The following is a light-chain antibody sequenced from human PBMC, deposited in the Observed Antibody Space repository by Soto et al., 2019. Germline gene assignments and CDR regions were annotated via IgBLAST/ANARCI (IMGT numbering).Light chain of an antibody. CDR2: DAS. CDR1: QSISSW. V-gene: IGKV1-5*01. J-gene: IGKJ1*01. CDR3: QQYNSYSGT. Sequence: SQMTQSPSPLSASVGDRVTITCRASQSISSWLAWYQQKPGKAPKLLIYDASSLESGVPSRFSGSGSGTEFTLTISILQPDDFATYYCQQYNSYSGTFGQGTKVDIK.